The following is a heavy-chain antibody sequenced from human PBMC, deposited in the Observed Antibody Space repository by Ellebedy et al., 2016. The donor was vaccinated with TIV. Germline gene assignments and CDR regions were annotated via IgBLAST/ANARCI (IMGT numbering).Heavy chain of an antibody. V-gene: IGHV1-2*04. Sequence: AASVKVSCKASGYTFTDYYLHWVRQAPGQGLEWLGWINPNSGGTNFAQKFQGWVTLTSDTTITTAYMEFSSLTSDDTATAVFYCARGGSSNWYAAFDFWGQGTLVTASS. CDR2: INPNSGGT. CDR3: ARGGSSNWYAAFDF. J-gene: IGHJ4*02. CDR1: GYTFTDYY. D-gene: IGHD6-13*01.